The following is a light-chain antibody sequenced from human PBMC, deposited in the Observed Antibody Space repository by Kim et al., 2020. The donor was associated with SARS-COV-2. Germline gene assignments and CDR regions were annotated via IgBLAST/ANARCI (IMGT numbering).Light chain of an antibody. CDR3: QKYNGAPWT. CDR2: GAS. CDR1: QDISSN. J-gene: IGKJ1*01. V-gene: IGKV1-27*01. Sequence: ASVGERVTITCRASQDISSNVAWYQQKPGKVPKLLIYGASALHSGVPSRFSGSGSGTDFTLTISTLQPADVATYYCQKYNGAPWTFGQGTKVDIK.